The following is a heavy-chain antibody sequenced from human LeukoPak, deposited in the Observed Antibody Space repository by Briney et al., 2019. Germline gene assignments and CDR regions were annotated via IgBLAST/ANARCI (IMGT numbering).Heavy chain of an antibody. CDR3: AKPTHYNGDYDY. V-gene: IGHV3-23*01. CDR1: GLTFSNYA. D-gene: IGHD4-17*01. CDR2: ISAGGSRT. J-gene: IGHJ4*02. Sequence: PGGSLRLSCAASGLTFSNYAMSWVRQAPGKGLEWVSTISAGGSRTYYADSVKGRFTISRDNSKNTLFLQMTSLRADDTAVYYCAKPTHYNGDYDYWGQGTLVTVSS.